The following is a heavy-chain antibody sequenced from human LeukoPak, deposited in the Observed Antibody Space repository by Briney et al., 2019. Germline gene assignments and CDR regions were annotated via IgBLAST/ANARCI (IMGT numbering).Heavy chain of an antibody. V-gene: IGHV1-69*13. CDR1: GGTFSSNA. CDR3: PRSRDGYNYVAFDY. CDR2: IIPIFGTA. D-gene: IGHD5-24*01. J-gene: IGHJ4*02. Sequence: SVKVSCKASGGTFSSNAISWVRQAPGQGLEWMGGIIPIFGTANYAQKFQGRVTITAYESTSTAYMELSSTRSEDTAVYSCPRSRDGYNYVAFDYWGQGTLVTVSS.